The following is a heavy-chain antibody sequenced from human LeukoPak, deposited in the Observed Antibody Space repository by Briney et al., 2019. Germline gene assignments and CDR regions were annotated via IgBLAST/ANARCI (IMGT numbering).Heavy chain of an antibody. CDR1: RFTVSSNY. D-gene: IGHD5-18*01. CDR3: ARARESGYSYEYYFDY. CDR2: IYSGGST. V-gene: IGHV3-53*01. J-gene: IGHJ4*02. Sequence: GGSLRLSCAASRFTVSSNYMSWVRQAPGKGLEWVSVIYSGGSTYYADSVKGRFTISRDNSKNTLYLQMNSLRAEDTAVYYCARARESGYSYEYYFDYWGQGTLVTVSS.